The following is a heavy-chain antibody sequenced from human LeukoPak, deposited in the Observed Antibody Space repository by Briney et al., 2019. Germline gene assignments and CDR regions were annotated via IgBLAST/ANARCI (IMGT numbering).Heavy chain of an antibody. J-gene: IGHJ4*02. CDR3: ARDESLWQIRH. CDR1: GFTFRSYW. Sequence: GGSLRLSCAASGFTFRSYWMDWVRQAPGKGLEWVSRINSEGSSTSYADSVKGRFTISRDNTKNTLYLQMSGLRAEDTAVYYCARDESLWQIRHWGQGTLVTVSS. V-gene: IGHV3-74*01. D-gene: IGHD2-21*01. CDR2: INSEGSST.